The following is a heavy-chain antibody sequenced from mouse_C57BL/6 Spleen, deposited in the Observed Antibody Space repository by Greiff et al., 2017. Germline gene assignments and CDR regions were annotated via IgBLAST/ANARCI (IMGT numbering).Heavy chain of an antibody. V-gene: IGHV1-7*01. D-gene: IGHD1-1*01. CDR1: GYTFTSYW. J-gene: IGHJ2*01. CDR2: INPSSGYT. CDR3: ASSLRDYYFDY. Sequence: QVQLKESGAELAKPGASVKLSCKASGYTFTSYWMHWVKQRPGQGLEWIGYINPSSGYTKYNQKFKDKATLTADKSSSTAYMQLSSLTYEDSAVYYCASSLRDYYFDYWGQGTTLTVSS.